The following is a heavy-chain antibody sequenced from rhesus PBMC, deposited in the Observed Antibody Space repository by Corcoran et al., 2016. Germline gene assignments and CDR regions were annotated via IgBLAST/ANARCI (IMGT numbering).Heavy chain of an antibody. CDR1: GGSISSSY. CDR2: IYGSGSST. V-gene: IGHV4-169*01. J-gene: IGHJ4*01. CDR3: ASSYYSGSYYFY. D-gene: IGHD3-16*01. Sequence: QLQLQESGPGLVKPSETLSVTCAVSGGSISSSYWSWIRQAPGKGLEWIGYIYGSGSSTNYNPPLKGRVTLSVDTSKNQLSLKLSSVTTADTAVYYCASSYYSGSYYFYWGQGVLVTVSS.